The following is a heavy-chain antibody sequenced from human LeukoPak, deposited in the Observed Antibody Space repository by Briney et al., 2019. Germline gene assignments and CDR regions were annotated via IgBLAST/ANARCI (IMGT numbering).Heavy chain of an antibody. CDR1: NGSFSGFY. D-gene: IGHD3-10*01. V-gene: IGHV4-34*01. Sequence: SETLSLTCAVYNGSFSGFYWSWIRQSPGKGLEWIGETDHSGTTEYNPSLKSRVTMSIDTSNNQLSLKLSSVIAADTAVYYCARDFKVLWFGELPPNWGQGTLVTVSS. CDR3: ARDFKVLWFGELPPN. J-gene: IGHJ4*02. CDR2: TDHSGTT.